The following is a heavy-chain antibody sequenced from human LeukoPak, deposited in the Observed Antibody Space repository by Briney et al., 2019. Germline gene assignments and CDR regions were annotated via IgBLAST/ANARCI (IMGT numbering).Heavy chain of an antibody. V-gene: IGHV3-21*01. J-gene: IGHJ4*02. CDR2: ISSSSSYI. D-gene: IGHD4-17*01. CDR1: GFTFTSYT. Sequence: GGSLRLSCAASGFTFTSYTMNWVRQAPGKGLEWVSSISSSSSYIYYADSLKDRFTISRDNAKSSLYLQMNSLRAEDTAVYYCASGDSAVTFFDYWGQGTLVTVSS. CDR3: ASGDSAVTFFDY.